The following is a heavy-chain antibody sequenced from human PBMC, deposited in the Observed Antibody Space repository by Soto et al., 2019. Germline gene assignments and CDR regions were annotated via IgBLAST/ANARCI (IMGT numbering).Heavy chain of an antibody. V-gene: IGHV3-23*01. D-gene: IGHD2-21*01. CDR3: ARRDCGSGANCEFGAPACAY. Sequence: EVQLLESGGGLVQPGGSLRLYCAACGFTFSNYDMSWVRQAPGKGLEWVSSISSSGSSTYYADSVEGRFTISRDNPKNTLYLQMSSLSAADTAVYYCARRDCGSGANCEFGAPACAYRGQGNLVIVTS. CDR1: GFTFSNYD. J-gene: IGHJ4*02. CDR2: ISSSGSST.